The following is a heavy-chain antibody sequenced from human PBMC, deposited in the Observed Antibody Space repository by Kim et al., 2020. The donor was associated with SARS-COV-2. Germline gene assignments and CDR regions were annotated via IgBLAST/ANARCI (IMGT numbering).Heavy chain of an antibody. CDR1: GFTFSSYS. D-gene: IGHD3-22*01. CDR2: ISSSSSTI. V-gene: IGHV3-48*02. J-gene: IGHJ3*02. Sequence: GGSLRLSCAASGFTFSSYSMNWVRQAPGKGLEWVSYISSSSSTIYYADSVKGRFTISRDNAKNSLYLQMNSLRDEDTAVYYCARDHPYYYDSSGAFDIWGQGTMVTVSS. CDR3: ARDHPYYYDSSGAFDI.